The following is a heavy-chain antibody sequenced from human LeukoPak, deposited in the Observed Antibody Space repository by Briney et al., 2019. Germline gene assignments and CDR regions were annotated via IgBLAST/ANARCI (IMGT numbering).Heavy chain of an antibody. D-gene: IGHD4-17*01. V-gene: IGHV3-30-3*01. CDR2: ISYDGSNE. CDR1: GFTFSSHA. CDR3: ARERRYGVMDYYGVDV. J-gene: IGHJ6*02. Sequence: GGSLRLSCAASGFTFSSHAMHWVRQAPGKGLEWVAIISYDGSNEYYADSVKGRLTISRDNSKNTLYLQMNSLRAEDTAVYYCARERRYGVMDYYGVDVWGQGTTVTVSS.